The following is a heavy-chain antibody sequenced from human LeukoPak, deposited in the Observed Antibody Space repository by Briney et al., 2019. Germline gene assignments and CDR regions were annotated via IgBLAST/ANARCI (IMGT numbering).Heavy chain of an antibody. CDR2: IYSSGST. CDR3: ARDLHFYDSSGGLGP. V-gene: IGHV4-4*07. CDR1: GGSIENYF. J-gene: IGHJ4*02. D-gene: IGHD3-22*01. Sequence: SETLSLTCTVSGGSIENYFWSWIRQPAGKRLEWIGRIYSSGSTNYNPSLKSRATMSVDTSKNQLSLNLRSVTAADTAVYHCARDLHFYDSSGGLGPWGQGTLVTVSS.